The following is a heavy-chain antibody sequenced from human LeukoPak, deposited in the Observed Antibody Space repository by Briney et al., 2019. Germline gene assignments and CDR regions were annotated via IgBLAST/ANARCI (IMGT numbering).Heavy chain of an antibody. CDR1: GGSISSGDYY. CDR3: ARGWTMVRGVPSLDY. V-gene: IGHV4-30-4*08. CDR2: IYYSGST. Sequence: PSETLSLPCTVSGGSISSGDYYWSWIRQPPGKGLEWIGYIYYSGSTYYNPSLKSRVTISVDTSKNQFSLKLSSVTAADTAVYYCARGWTMVRGVPSLDYWGQGTLVTVSS. J-gene: IGHJ4*02. D-gene: IGHD3-10*01.